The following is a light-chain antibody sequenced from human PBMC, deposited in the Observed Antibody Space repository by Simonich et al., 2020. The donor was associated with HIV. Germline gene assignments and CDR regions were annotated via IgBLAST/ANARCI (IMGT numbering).Light chain of an antibody. V-gene: IGKV4-1*01. Sequence: DIVMTQSPDSLAVSLGERATINCKSSQSVLYSSNNKNYLAWYQQKPGQPPKLLIAWASTRESGVPDRFSGSGSGTEFTLAISSMQSEDFAVYYCQQYHSWPTFGGGTKVEIK. CDR2: WAS. CDR3: QQYHSWPT. CDR1: QSVLYSSNNKNY. J-gene: IGKJ4*01.